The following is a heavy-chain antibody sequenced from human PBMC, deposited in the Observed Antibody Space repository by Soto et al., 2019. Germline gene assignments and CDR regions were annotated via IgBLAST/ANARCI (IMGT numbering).Heavy chain of an antibody. CDR3: ARSPRSSPYFDY. CDR1: GYTFSNFW. V-gene: IGHV5-51*01. Sequence: GESLRISCRCSGYTFSNFWIAWLRHLPGKGLEGMGIIYPGDHETRYSPSFHGKVTISADKSINTAYLQWSSLEASDSAFYYCARSPRSSPYFDYWGQGALVTVSS. CDR2: IYPGDHET. J-gene: IGHJ4*02. D-gene: IGHD6-13*01.